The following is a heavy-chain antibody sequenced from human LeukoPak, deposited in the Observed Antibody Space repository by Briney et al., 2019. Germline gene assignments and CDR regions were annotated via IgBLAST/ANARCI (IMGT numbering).Heavy chain of an antibody. J-gene: IGHJ6*02. CDR1: GGSISDYY. CDR3: AREDPQTTVPEGLDV. CDR2: IYFSGTT. D-gene: IGHD4-17*01. V-gene: IGHV4-59*01. Sequence: SETLSLTCTVSGGSISDYYWSWLRQPPGKGLEWIGYIYFSGTTNINPSLKSRVTISVDMSKNQFTLKLSSVTAADTAVYYCAREDPQTTVPEGLDVWGQGTTVTVSS.